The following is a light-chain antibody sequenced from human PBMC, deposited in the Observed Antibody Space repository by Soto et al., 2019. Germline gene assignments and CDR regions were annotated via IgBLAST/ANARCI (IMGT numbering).Light chain of an antibody. V-gene: IGLV1-40*01. CDR3: QSYDSTLDASYV. Sequence: QSVLAHPPSVSVAPGQRVTISRTGSSSNIVAGYDVHWYQHRPGTAPKLLIFGNSNRPSGVPVPDRFSGSKSGTSASLATTGLQAEDEGDYYCQSYDSTLDASYVFGTGTKVNV. CDR1: SSNIVAGYD. J-gene: IGLJ1*01. CDR2: GNS.